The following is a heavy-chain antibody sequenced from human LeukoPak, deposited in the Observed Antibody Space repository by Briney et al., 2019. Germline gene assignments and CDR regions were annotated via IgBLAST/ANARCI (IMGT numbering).Heavy chain of an antibody. J-gene: IGHJ4*02. V-gene: IGHV3-23*01. Sequence: GGSLRLSCAASGFTFSSYSMNWVRQAPGTGLEWVSGINGRGDETHYADSVKGRFTISRDNSKSTGYLQLSGLRAEDTAVYYCACHCSGSRCSDHDYWGQGTVVTVSS. CDR3: ACHCSGSRCSDHDY. CDR2: INGRGDET. CDR1: GFTFSSYS. D-gene: IGHD2-15*01.